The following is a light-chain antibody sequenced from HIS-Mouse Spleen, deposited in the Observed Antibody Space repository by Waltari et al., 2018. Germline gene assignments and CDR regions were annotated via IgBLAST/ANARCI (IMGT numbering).Light chain of an antibody. V-gene: IGLV2-23*01. J-gene: IGLJ3*02. CDR1: SSDVGSYNL. CDR3: CSYAGSSTWV. Sequence: QSALTQPASVSGSPGQSITISCTGTSSDVGSYNLVSWYQQHPGKAPKLMIYDGSKLPSGVSNRFSGSKSGNTASLTISGLQAEDEADYYCCSYAGSSTWVFGGGTKLTVL. CDR2: DGS.